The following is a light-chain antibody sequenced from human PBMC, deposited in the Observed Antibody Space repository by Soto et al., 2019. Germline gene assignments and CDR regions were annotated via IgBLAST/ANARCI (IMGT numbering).Light chain of an antibody. CDR2: DVS. J-gene: IGLJ1*01. CDR3: SSYTSISTRYV. V-gene: IGLV2-14*01. CDR1: SSDVGGYEY. Sequence: QSALTQPASVSGSPGQSITISCTGTSSDVGGYEYVSWYQQHPGKAPKLMIYDVSNRPSGVSNRFSGSKSGNTASLTISGLQAEDESDYYCSSYTSISTRYVFGTGTKLTV.